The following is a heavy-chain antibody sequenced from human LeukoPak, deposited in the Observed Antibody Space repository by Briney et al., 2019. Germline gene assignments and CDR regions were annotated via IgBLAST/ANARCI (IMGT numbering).Heavy chain of an antibody. Sequence: ASAKVSCKASGYTFTSYGISWVRQAPGQGLEWMGWISAYNGNTNYAQKLQGRVTMTTDTSTSTAYMELRSLRSDDTAVYYCARHGLGYCSGGSCYSGGPFDYWGQGTLVTVSS. CDR3: ARHGLGYCSGGSCYSGGPFDY. CDR2: ISAYNGNT. CDR1: GYTFTSYG. J-gene: IGHJ4*02. V-gene: IGHV1-18*01. D-gene: IGHD2-15*01.